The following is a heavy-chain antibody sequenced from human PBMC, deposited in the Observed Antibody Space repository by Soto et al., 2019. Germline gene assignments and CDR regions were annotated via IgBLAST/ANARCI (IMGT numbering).Heavy chain of an antibody. V-gene: IGHV5-10-1*01. CDR2: IDPTDSYT. Sequence: GESLKISCKGSGYSFTNYRSSWVRQMPGKGLEWMGRIDPTDSYTNYSPSFQGHVTISADKSISTAYLQWSSLKASDTAMYYCARWTIYGVDVWGQGTTVTVSS. J-gene: IGHJ6*02. CDR3: ARWTIYGVDV. CDR1: GYSFTNYR.